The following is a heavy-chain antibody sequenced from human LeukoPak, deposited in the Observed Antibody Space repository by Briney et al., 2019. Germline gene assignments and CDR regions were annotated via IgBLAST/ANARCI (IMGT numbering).Heavy chain of an antibody. CDR2: IYYSGST. CDR3: ARKSVSGSYPDY. V-gene: IGHV4-61*05. D-gene: IGHD3-10*01. CDR1: GGSISSSSYY. J-gene: IGHJ4*02. Sequence: SETLSLTCTVSGGSISSSSYYWGWIRQPPGKGLEWIGYIYYSGSTNYNPSLKSRVTISVDTSKNQFSLKLSSVTAADTAVYYCARKSVSGSYPDYWGQGTLVTVSS.